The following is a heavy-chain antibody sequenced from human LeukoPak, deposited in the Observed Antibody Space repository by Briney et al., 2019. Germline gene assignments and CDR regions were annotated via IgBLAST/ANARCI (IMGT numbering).Heavy chain of an antibody. Sequence: PSQTLSLTCTVSGGSISSGDYYWSWIRQPPGKGLEWIGYIYYSGSTYYNPSLKSRVTISVDTSKNQFSLKLSSVTAADTAVYYCARTELLPNYYYHYGMDVWGQGTTVTVSS. J-gene: IGHJ6*02. V-gene: IGHV4-30-4*01. CDR3: ARTELLPNYYYHYGMDV. D-gene: IGHD2-15*01. CDR1: GGSISSGDYY. CDR2: IYYSGST.